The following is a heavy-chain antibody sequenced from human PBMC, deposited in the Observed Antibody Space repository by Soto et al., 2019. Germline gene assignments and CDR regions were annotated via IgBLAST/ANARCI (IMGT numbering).Heavy chain of an antibody. CDR3: AKRGSGSYYTY. V-gene: IGHV3-23*01. CDR1: GFTFSSYA. CDR2: ISGSGGST. D-gene: IGHD3-10*01. J-gene: IGHJ4*02. Sequence: GGSLRLSCAASGFTFSSYAMSWVRQAPGKGLEWVSGISGSGGSTYYADSVKGRFTISRDNSKNTLYLQMNSLRAEDTAVYYCAKRGSGSYYTYWGQGTLVTVSS.